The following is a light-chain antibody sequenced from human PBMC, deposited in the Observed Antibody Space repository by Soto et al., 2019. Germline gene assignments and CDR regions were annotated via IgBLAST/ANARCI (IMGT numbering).Light chain of an antibody. Sequence: EVVMTQSPATLSLSPGERVTLSCRASQGIGNTLAWYYHKPGQTPRILIYDTSTRTTGVPARLSGSRSGPEFTITINSLQSEDFAVEYCQHYNDWPLTFGGGTKVESK. V-gene: IGKV3-15*01. J-gene: IGKJ4*02. CDR3: QHYNDWPLT. CDR2: DTS. CDR1: QGIGNT.